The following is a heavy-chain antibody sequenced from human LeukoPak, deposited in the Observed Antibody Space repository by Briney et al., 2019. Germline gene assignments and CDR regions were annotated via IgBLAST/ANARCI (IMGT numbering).Heavy chain of an antibody. J-gene: IGHJ4*02. CDR2: MNPNSGNT. V-gene: IGHV1-8*01. Sequence: ASVTVSCKASGYTFTSYDINWVRQATGQGLEWMGWMNPNSGNTGYAQKFQGRVTMTRNTSITTAYMELSSLRSEDTAVYYCARGLLPAYFDYWGQGTLVTVSS. CDR3: ARGLLPAYFDY. CDR1: GYTFTSYD.